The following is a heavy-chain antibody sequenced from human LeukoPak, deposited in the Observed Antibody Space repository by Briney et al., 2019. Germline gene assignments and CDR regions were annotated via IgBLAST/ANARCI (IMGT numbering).Heavy chain of an antibody. CDR3: TNHISVHCTRTSCSDY. CDR1: GFTFSSYA. J-gene: IGHJ4*02. D-gene: IGHD2-2*01. V-gene: IGHV3-30*04. CDR2: ISYDGSNK. Sequence: GGSLRLSCAASGFTFSSYAMHWVRQAPGKGLEWVAVISYDGSNKYYADSVKGRFTISRDNSKNTLYLQMNSLRPEDTALYYCTNHISVHCTRTSCSDYWGQGALITVSS.